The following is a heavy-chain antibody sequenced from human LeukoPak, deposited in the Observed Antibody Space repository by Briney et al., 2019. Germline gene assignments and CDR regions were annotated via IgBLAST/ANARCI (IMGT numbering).Heavy chain of an antibody. CDR3: ARVIATITQDSFDI. Sequence: SETLSLTCTVSGGSISSYYWSWIRQPAGKGLEWIGRIHTSGSTNYNPSLRSRVTMSVDTSKNQFSLRLRSVTAADTALYYCARVIATITQDSFDIWGLGTMVTVSS. J-gene: IGHJ3*02. D-gene: IGHD1-7*01. V-gene: IGHV4-4*07. CDR1: GGSISSYY. CDR2: IHTSGST.